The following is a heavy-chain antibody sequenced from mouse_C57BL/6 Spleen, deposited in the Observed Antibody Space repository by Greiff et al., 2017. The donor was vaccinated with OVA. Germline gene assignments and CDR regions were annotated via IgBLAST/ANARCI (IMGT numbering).Heavy chain of an antibody. CDR1: GYTFTSYW. D-gene: IGHD1-1*01. CDR2: IHPNSGST. J-gene: IGHJ2*01. CDR3: AREGKNYYGFDY. Sequence: QVQLQQPGAELVKPGASVKLSCKASGYTFTSYWMHWVKQRPGQGLEWIGVIHPNSGSTNYNEKFKSKATLTVDKSSSTAYMQLSSLTSEDSAVYYSAREGKNYYGFDYWGQDTTLTGSS. V-gene: IGHV1-64*01.